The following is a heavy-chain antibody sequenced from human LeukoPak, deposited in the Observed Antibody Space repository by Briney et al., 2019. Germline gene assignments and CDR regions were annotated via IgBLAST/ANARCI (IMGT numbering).Heavy chain of an antibody. CDR3: ANGGYCSGGSCYSFSY. Sequence: GASVKVSCKASGGTFSSYAISWVRQAPGQGLEWMGRIIPILGMANYAQKFQGRVTITADKSTSTAYMELSSLRSEDTAVYYCANGGYCSGGSCYSFSYWGQGTLVTVSS. CDR2: IIPILGMA. D-gene: IGHD2-15*01. J-gene: IGHJ4*02. V-gene: IGHV1-69*04. CDR1: GGTFSSYA.